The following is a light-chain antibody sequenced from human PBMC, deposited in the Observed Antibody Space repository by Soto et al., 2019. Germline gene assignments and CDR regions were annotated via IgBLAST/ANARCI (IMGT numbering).Light chain of an antibody. CDR2: GAS. CDR1: QSFSSN. CDR3: QQYNNWPRT. V-gene: IGKV3-15*01. Sequence: EIVLTQSPGTLSLSPGERATLSCRASQSFSSNLAWYQQKPGQAPGLLIYGASTRATGVPARFSGSGSGTEFTLTISSLQSEDFAVYYCQQYNNWPRTFGQGTRLEIK. J-gene: IGKJ5*01.